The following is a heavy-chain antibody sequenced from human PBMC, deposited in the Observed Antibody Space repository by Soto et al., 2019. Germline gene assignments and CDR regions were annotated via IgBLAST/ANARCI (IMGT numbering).Heavy chain of an antibody. Sequence: GGSLRLSCAASGFPFSSRPMNWVRQAPGKGLEWVAFISHDGSSQYYADSVKGRFTISRDNSKNTLYLQMNSLRADDTAAYYCASRRGDGYFDYFGQGTLVTVSS. D-gene: IGHD2-21*01. J-gene: IGHJ4*02. CDR2: ISHDGSSQ. CDR3: ASRRGDGYFDY. CDR1: GFPFSSRP. V-gene: IGHV3-30-3*01.